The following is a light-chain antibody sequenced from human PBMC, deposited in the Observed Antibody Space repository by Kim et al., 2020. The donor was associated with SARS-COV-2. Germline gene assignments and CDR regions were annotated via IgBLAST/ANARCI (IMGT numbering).Light chain of an antibody. CDR3: QQYLYYWT. CDR2: DAS. CDR1: QSMGNY. V-gene: IGKV1-5*01. Sequence: GDRFTIPCRPSQSMGNYLAWYQQKPGKAPKVLIYDASVLESGVPSRFSGSGSGTEFTLNINSLQPDDFATYYCQQYLYYWTFGQGTKVDIK. J-gene: IGKJ1*01.